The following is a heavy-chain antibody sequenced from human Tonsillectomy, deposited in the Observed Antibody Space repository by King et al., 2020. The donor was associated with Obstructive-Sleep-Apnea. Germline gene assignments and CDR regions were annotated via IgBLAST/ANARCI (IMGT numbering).Heavy chain of an antibody. CDR2: IIPIFGTA. J-gene: IGHJ6*02. D-gene: IGHD2-15*01. Sequence: QLVQSGAEVKKPGSSVKVSCKASGGTFSSYAISWVRQAPGQGLEWMGGIIPIFGTANYARKFQGRVPITADESTSTAYMELSSLRSEDMAVYYWARDLGYCSGGSCYESHYYYYGMDVWGQGTTVTVSS. CDR1: GGTFSSYA. CDR3: ARDLGYCSGGSCYESHYYYYGMDV. V-gene: IGHV1-69*01.